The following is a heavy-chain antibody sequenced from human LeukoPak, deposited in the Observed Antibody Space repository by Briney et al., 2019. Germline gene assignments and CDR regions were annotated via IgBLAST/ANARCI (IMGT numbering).Heavy chain of an antibody. Sequence: GASVKVSCKASEGTFSSYAISWVRQAPGQGLEWMGGIIPIFGTANYAQKFQGRVTITTDESTSTAYMELSSLRSEDTAVYYCARAQWLRDYYFDYWGQGTLVTVSS. J-gene: IGHJ4*02. CDR1: EGTFSSYA. CDR2: IIPIFGTA. CDR3: ARAQWLRDYYFDY. V-gene: IGHV1-69*05. D-gene: IGHD5-12*01.